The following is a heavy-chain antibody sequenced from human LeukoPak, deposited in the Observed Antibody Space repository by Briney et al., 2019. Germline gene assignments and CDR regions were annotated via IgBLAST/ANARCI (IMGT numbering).Heavy chain of an antibody. Sequence: SVKVSCKASGGTFSSYAFSWVRQAPGQGLEWMGGIIPIVGTTNYAQMFQGRVTITADESTSTAYKELSSLRSEDTAVYYCARGGYYYDSSGYSHLPDYWGQGTLVTVSA. D-gene: IGHD3-22*01. J-gene: IGHJ4*02. V-gene: IGHV1-69*13. CDR1: GGTFSSYA. CDR3: ARGGYYYDSSGYSHLPDY. CDR2: IIPIVGTT.